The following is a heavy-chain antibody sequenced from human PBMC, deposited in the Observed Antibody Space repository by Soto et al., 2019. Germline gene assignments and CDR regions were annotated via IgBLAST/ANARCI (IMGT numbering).Heavy chain of an antibody. J-gene: IGHJ4*02. Sequence: QVQLQESGPGLVKPSETLSLTCTVYGGSISSYYWSWIRQPPGKGLEWIGYIYYSGSTNYNPSLKSRVTISLDTSENQFSLKLSAVTAADTAVYYCARHVPTYTFDYWGQGILVTVSS. CDR3: ARHVPTYTFDY. CDR2: IYYSGST. V-gene: IGHV4-59*08. D-gene: IGHD1-1*01. CDR1: GGSISSYY.